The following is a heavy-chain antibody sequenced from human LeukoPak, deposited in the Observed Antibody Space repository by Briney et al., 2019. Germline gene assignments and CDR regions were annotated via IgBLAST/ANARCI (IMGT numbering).Heavy chain of an antibody. V-gene: IGHV3-48*03. CDR2: ISSGGSTI. CDR1: GFTFSSYE. D-gene: IGHD1-14*01. CDR3: AREGITYYFDY. Sequence: GSLRLSCAASGFTFSSYEMNWVRQAPGKGLEWISYISSGGSTISYVDSVKGRFTISRDNAKNSLYLQMNSLRAEDTAVYYCAREGITYYFDYWGLGALVTVSS. J-gene: IGHJ4*02.